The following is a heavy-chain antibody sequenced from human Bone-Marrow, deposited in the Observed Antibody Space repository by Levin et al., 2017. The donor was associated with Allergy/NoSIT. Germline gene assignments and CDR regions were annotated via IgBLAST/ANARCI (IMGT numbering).Heavy chain of an antibody. Sequence: AGGSLRLSCAASGFTFSSYSMNWVRQAPGKGLEWVSSISSSSSYIYYADSVKGRFTISRDNAKNSLYLQMNSLRAEDTAVYYCARDHHINGRGGTFDYWGQGTLVTVSS. J-gene: IGHJ4*02. CDR3: ARDHHINGRGGTFDY. CDR2: ISSSSSYI. D-gene: IGHD1-14*01. CDR1: GFTFSSYS. V-gene: IGHV3-21*01.